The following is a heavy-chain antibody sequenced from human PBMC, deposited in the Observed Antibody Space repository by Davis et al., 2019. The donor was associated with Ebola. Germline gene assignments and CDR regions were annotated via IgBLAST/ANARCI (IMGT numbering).Heavy chain of an antibody. D-gene: IGHD4-17*01. CDR1: DASISSYY. J-gene: IGHJ4*02. V-gene: IGHV4-59*08. Sequence: MPSETLSLTCAVSDASISSYYWSWIRQPPGKGLEWIGYIYSSGNTNSNPSLKSRVTISVDTSKNQFSLKLSSVTAADTAVYYCARHRPDYGAANDYWGQGTLVTVSS. CDR2: IYSSGNT. CDR3: ARHRPDYGAANDY.